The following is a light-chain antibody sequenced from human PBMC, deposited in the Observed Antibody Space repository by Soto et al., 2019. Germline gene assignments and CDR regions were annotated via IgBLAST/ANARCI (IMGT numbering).Light chain of an antibody. V-gene: IGKV4-1*01. J-gene: IGKJ2*01. Sequence: DIVMTQSPDSLAVSLGERATINCKSSQSVLYSSNNKNYLAWYQQKPGQPPKLLIYWASTGESGVADRCSGSGYGTDFTLTISSLQAEDVAVYYCQQYYSTPMYTFGQGTKLEIK. CDR2: WAS. CDR3: QQYYSTPMYT. CDR1: QSVLYSSNNKNY.